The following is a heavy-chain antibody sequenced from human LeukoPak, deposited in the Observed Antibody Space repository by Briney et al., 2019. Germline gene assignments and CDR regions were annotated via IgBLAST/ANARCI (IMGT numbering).Heavy chain of an antibody. CDR2: IFHDGVT. CDR3: ARRVYGGSGWYWFDP. J-gene: IGHJ5*02. CDR1: GASISGNH. V-gene: IGHV4-59*08. Sequence: SETLSLTCAVSGASISGNHWSWIRQSPEKGLEWIGHIFHDGVTDYNPSLKSRVTMLPDTSKNQFSLKLSSVTAADTAVYYCARRVYGGSGWYWFDPWGQGTLVTVSS. D-gene: IGHD6-19*01.